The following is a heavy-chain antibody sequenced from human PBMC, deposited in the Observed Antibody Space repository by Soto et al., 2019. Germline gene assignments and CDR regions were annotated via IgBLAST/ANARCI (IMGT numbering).Heavy chain of an antibody. D-gene: IGHD3-10*01. J-gene: IGHJ6*02. CDR3: ARVTMVRGSIGYYYYYGMDV. V-gene: IGHV4-34*01. Sequence: SETLSLTCAVYGGSFSGYYWSWIRQPPGKGLEWIGEINHSGSTNYNPSLKSRVTISVDTSKNQFSLKLSSVTAADTAVYYCARVTMVRGSIGYYYYYGMDVWGQGTTVTSP. CDR1: GGSFSGYY. CDR2: INHSGST.